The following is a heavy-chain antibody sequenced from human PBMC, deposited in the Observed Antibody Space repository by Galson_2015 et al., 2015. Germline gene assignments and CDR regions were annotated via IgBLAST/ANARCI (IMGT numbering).Heavy chain of an antibody. Sequence: SVKVSCKASGYTFTSYDINWVRQATGQGLGWMGWMNPNSGNTGYAQKFQGRVTMTRNTSISTAYMELSSLRSEDTAVYYCARGVGSSVSSYYMDVWGKGTTVTVSS. CDR1: GYTFTSYD. V-gene: IGHV1-8*01. CDR3: ARGVGSSVSSYYMDV. CDR2: MNPNSGNT. D-gene: IGHD6-13*01. J-gene: IGHJ6*03.